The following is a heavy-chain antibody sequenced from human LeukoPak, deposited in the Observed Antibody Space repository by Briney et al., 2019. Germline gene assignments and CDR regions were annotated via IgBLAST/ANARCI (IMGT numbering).Heavy chain of an antibody. V-gene: IGHV3-7*01. Sequence: GGSLRLSCAASGFTFSSYWMSWVRQAPGKGLEWVANIKQDGSEKYYVDSVKGRFTISRDNAKNTLYLQMNSLRAEDTAVYYCAHEDGYSYVLDYWGQGTLVTVSS. D-gene: IGHD5-18*01. J-gene: IGHJ4*02. CDR2: IKQDGSEK. CDR3: AHEDGYSYVLDY. CDR1: GFTFSSYW.